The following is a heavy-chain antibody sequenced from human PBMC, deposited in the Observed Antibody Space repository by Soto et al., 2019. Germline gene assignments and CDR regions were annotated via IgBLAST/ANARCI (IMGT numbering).Heavy chain of an antibody. CDR1: GGSISSYY. D-gene: IGHD3-10*01. CDR3: ARDHLASRVPSLWFGDPTYYYYGMDV. J-gene: IGHJ6*02. CDR2: IYYSGST. Sequence: ETLSLTCTVSGGSISSYYWSWIRQPPGKGLEWIGYIYYSGSTNYNPSLKSRVTISVDTSKNQFSLKLSSVTAADTAVYYCARDHLASRVPSLWFGDPTYYYYGMDVWGQGTTVTVSS. V-gene: IGHV4-59*01.